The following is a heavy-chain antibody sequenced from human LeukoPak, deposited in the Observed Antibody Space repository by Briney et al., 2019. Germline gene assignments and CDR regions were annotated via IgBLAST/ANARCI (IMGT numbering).Heavy chain of an antibody. CDR1: GVTFSSYG. V-gene: IGHV3-7*01. CDR3: ARNSGSHP. D-gene: IGHD3-10*01. CDR2: IKQDGSEK. J-gene: IGHJ5*02. Sequence: GGPLRLSCAASGVTFSSYGIGWVRQAPGKGLEWVANIKQDGSEKYYVDSVKGRFTISRDNAKNSLYLQMNSLRAEDTAVYYCARNSGSHPWGQGTLVTVSS.